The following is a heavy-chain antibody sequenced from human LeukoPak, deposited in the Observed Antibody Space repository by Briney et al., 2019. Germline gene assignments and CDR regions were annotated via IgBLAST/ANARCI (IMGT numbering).Heavy chain of an antibody. CDR3: ARHEEEDGYNAKTFDF. J-gene: IGHJ4*02. V-gene: IGHV4-39*01. Sequence: SETLSLTCTVSDVSISSSNNFWGWIRQPPGKGLEWIGSMHYRGTTYYIPSLKSRVTISVDTSKNQFSLKLSSVTAADTAVYYCARHEEEDGYNAKTFDFWGQGTLVTVSS. CDR1: DVSISSSNNF. CDR2: MHYRGTT. D-gene: IGHD5-24*01.